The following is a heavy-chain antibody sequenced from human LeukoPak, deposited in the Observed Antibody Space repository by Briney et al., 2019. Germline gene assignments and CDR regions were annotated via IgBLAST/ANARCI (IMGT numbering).Heavy chain of an antibody. D-gene: IGHD3-22*01. Sequence: EASVKVSCKASGYTFTSYGISWVRQAPGQGLEWMGWISAYNGNTNYAQKLQGRVTMTTDTSTSTAYMELRSLRSDDTAVYYCARGPEYYYDSSGYEDYWGQGTLVTVSS. CDR1: GYTFTSYG. V-gene: IGHV1-18*01. J-gene: IGHJ4*02. CDR2: ISAYNGNT. CDR3: ARGPEYYYDSSGYEDY.